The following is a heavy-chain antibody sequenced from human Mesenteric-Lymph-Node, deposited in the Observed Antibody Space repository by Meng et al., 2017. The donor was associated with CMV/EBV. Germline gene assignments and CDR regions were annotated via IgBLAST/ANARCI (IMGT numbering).Heavy chain of an antibody. V-gene: IGHV3-30*02. CDR2: IWNDGRDA. Sequence: GESLKISCVGSEFTFSYYGMHWVRQAPGKGLEWVAFIWNDGRDAYYADSVKGRFIISRDNSGRTLYLHMHSLRGDDTGVYYCAKDGNGYNLASWGLGTLVTVSS. D-gene: IGHD1-1*01. J-gene: IGHJ4*02. CDR1: EFTFSYYG. CDR3: AKDGNGYNLAS.